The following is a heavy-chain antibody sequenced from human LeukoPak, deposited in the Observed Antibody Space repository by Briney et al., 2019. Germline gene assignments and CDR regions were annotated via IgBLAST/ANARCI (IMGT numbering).Heavy chain of an antibody. Sequence: GGSLRLSCAASGFTFSSYAVHWVRQAPGKGLEWVAVISYDGSNKYYADSVKGRFTISRDNSKNTLYLQMNSLRAEDTAVYYCARDRTPAGTMVRGVTLLKPNWFDPWGQGTLVTVSS. V-gene: IGHV3-30*04. CDR3: ARDRTPAGTMVRGVTLLKPNWFDP. CDR2: ISYDGSNK. D-gene: IGHD3-10*01. CDR1: GFTFSSYA. J-gene: IGHJ5*02.